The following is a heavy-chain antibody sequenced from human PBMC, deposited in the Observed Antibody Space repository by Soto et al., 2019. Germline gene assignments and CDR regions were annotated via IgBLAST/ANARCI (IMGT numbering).Heavy chain of an antibody. CDR2: ISYDGGLQ. J-gene: IGHJ4*02. CDR3: VSDRGYGHASVPYS. D-gene: IGHD5-18*01. Sequence: QAHLVESGGGVVQPGRSLRLSCAASGFTFTSYGMHWVRQAPGTRLEWVAVISYDGGLQHYADSVKGRFTNSRDNSKNMMLLQMNSLRAEDTAVYYCVSDRGYGHASVPYSWGQGTLVSVSS. CDR1: GFTFTSYG. V-gene: IGHV3-30*03.